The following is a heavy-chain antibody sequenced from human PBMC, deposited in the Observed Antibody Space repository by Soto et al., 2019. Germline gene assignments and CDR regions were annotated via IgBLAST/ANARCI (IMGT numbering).Heavy chain of an antibody. CDR2: INPNNGGT. CDR3: ARRRGNYPITEFLQY. CDR1: VYTFIGYY. Sequence: ASVKVSCMTSVYTFIGYYFHWVRQVPGQGLEWMGWINPNNGGTKYEQRFQGRLTMTRDTSINTAYMELSRLTTDDTAVYYCARRRGNYPITEFLQYWGQGTLVTVSS. D-gene: IGHD3-10*01. V-gene: IGHV1-2*02. J-gene: IGHJ1*01.